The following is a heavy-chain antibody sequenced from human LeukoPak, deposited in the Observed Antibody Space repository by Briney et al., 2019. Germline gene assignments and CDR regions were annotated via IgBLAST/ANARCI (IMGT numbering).Heavy chain of an antibody. CDR1: GFTFSSYG. J-gene: IGHJ6*03. D-gene: IGHD4-17*01. CDR3: AKRSTVTSVRYYYYYYMDV. Sequence: SGGSLRLSCAASGFTFSSYGMHWVRQAPGKGLEWVAFIRYDGSNKYYADSVKGRFTISRDNSKNTLYLQMNSLRAEDTAVYYCAKRSTVTSVRYYYYYYMDVWGKGTTVTISS. CDR2: IRYDGSNK. V-gene: IGHV3-30*02.